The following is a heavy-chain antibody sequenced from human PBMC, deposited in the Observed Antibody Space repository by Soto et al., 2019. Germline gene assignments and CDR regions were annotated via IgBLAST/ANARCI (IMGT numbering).Heavy chain of an antibody. CDR2: IKQDGSEK. Sequence: GGFLRLSCAASGFTFSKNWMSWVRQAPGKGLEWVANIKQDGSEKYYVDSVKGRFTISRDNAKNSLYLQMNSLRAEDTAVYYCARNPQGGLDVWGKGTTVTAPQ. CDR1: GFTFSKNW. V-gene: IGHV3-7*01. J-gene: IGHJ6*04. CDR3: ARNPQGGLDV.